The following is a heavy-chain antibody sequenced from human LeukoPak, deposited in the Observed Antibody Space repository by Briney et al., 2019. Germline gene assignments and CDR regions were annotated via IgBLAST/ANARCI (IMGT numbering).Heavy chain of an antibody. J-gene: IGHJ3*02. Sequence: SETLSLTCTVSGGSITSNYWSWMRQAPGKGLEWIGFIYYSGRTKYNPSLQSRVTISLDTSEKKFSLKVTSVAAADTAVYYCTRLLDNDSSGDPETFDMWGQGTVVTVSS. CDR1: GGSITSNY. CDR3: TRLLDNDSSGDPETFDM. V-gene: IGHV4-59*08. D-gene: IGHD3-22*01. CDR2: IYYSGRT.